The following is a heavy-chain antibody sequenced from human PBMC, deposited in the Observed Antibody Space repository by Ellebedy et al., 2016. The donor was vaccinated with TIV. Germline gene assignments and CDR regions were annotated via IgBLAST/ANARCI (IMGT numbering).Heavy chain of an antibody. Sequence: GESLKISCAASGFTFSSYAMHWVRQAPGKGLEWVAVLWYDGTYKNYAESVRDRFTISRDNSKNTLYLQMNSLRVDDTAVYYCAREARDGDYGRGLDVWGQGTTVIVSS. J-gene: IGHJ6*02. CDR1: GFTFSSYA. CDR3: AREARDGDYGRGLDV. D-gene: IGHD4-17*01. CDR2: LWYDGTYK. V-gene: IGHV3-33*08.